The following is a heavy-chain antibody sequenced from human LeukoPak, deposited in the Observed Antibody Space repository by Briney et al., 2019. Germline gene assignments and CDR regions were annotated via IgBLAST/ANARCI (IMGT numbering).Heavy chain of an antibody. CDR1: GFTFSSYE. CDR3: AREMYSYGTPWYYFDY. CDR2: ISSSGSTI. D-gene: IGHD5-18*01. Sequence: GGSLRLSCAASGFTFSSYEMNWVRQAPGKGLEWVSYISSSGSTIYYADSVKGRFTISRDNAKNSLCLQMNSLRAEDTAVYYCAREMYSYGTPWYYFDYWGQGTLVTVSS. V-gene: IGHV3-48*03. J-gene: IGHJ4*02.